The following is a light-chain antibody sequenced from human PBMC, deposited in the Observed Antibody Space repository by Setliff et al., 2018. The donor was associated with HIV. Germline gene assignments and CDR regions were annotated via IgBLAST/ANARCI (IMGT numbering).Light chain of an antibody. Sequence: QSALTQPPSASGSPGQSVTISCTGTSSDVGGYNYVSWYQQHPGKAPKLMIFEVSKRPSGVPDRFSGSKSGNTASLTVSGLQAEDEADYYCTSYAGSNTDVFGTGTKGTVL. CDR1: SSDVGGYNY. CDR3: TSYAGSNTDV. J-gene: IGLJ1*01. V-gene: IGLV2-8*01. CDR2: EVS.